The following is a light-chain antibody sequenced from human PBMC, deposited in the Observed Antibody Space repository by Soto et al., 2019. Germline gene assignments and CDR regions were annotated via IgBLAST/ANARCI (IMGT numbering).Light chain of an antibody. CDR1: SSDVGGYNY. CDR2: EVS. Sequence: QSALAQPASVSGSPGQSIAISCTGTSSDVGGYNYVSWYQQHPGKAPKLLISEVSIRPSGVSDRFSGSKSGNTASLTISGLQTEDEADYYCSSFTSAYPFVFGSGTKVTV. CDR3: SSFTSAYPFV. J-gene: IGLJ1*01. V-gene: IGLV2-14*01.